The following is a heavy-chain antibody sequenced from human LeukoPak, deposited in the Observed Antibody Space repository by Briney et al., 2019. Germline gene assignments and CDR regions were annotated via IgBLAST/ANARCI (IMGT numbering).Heavy chain of an antibody. CDR2: ISSSSYI. Sequence: GGSLRLSCAASGFTFSSYSMNWVRQAPGKGLEWVSSISSSSYIYYADSVKGRFTISRDNAKNSLYLQMNSLRAEDTAVYYCAKDTSSSWYGTNDYWGQGILVTVSS. CDR1: GFTFSSYS. CDR3: AKDTSSSWYGTNDY. D-gene: IGHD6-13*01. V-gene: IGHV3-21*01. J-gene: IGHJ4*02.